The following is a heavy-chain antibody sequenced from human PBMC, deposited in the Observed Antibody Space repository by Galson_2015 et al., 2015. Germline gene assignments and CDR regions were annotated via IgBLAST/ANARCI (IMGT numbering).Heavy chain of an antibody. Sequence: SLRLSCAASGFTFSTYTMNWVRQAPGKGLEWVSSISSSSTNIYYADSVKGRFTISRDNAKNSLSLQMYSLRVEDTAVYYCARDYITMVQDFDYRGQGTLVTVSS. CDR2: ISSSSTNI. J-gene: IGHJ4*02. D-gene: IGHD3-10*01. V-gene: IGHV3-21*01. CDR1: GFTFSTYT. CDR3: ARDYITMVQDFDY.